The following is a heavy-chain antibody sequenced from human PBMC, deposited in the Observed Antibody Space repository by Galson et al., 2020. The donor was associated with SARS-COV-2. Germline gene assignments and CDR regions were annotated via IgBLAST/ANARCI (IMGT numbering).Heavy chain of an antibody. CDR3: ARDQRNYDILTGYFSQAYYYYYYGMDV. CDR1: GFTFSSYG. D-gene: IGHD3-9*01. J-gene: IGHJ6*02. Sequence: GESLKISCAASGFTFSSYGMHWVRQAPGKGLEWVAVISYDGSNKYYADSVKGRFTISRDNSKNTLYLQMNSLRAEDTAVYYCARDQRNYDILTGYFSQAYYYYYYGMDVWGQGTTVTVSS. CDR2: ISYDGSNK. V-gene: IGHV3-30*03.